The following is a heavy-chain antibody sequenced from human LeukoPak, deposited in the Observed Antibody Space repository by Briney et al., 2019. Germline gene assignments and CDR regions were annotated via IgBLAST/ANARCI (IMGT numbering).Heavy chain of an antibody. Sequence: GGSLRLSCAASGFTFSSYAMSSVRQAPGKGLEWVSAISGSGGSTYYADSVKGRFTISRDNSKNTLYLQMNSLRAEDTAVYYCATEIGDSSGYYSGLWDYWGQGTLVTVSS. CDR2: ISGSGGST. CDR3: ATEIGDSSGYYSGLWDY. D-gene: IGHD3-22*01. V-gene: IGHV3-23*01. CDR1: GFTFSSYA. J-gene: IGHJ4*02.